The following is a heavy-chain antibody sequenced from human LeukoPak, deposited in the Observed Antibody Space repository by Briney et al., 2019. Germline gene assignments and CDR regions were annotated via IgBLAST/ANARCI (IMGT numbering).Heavy chain of an antibody. CDR2: IRYDGSNK. J-gene: IGHJ4*02. D-gene: IGHD1-26*01. Sequence: GGSLRLSCAASGFTFSSYGMHWVRQAPGKGLEWVAFIRYDGSNKYYADSVKGRFTISRDNSKNTLYLQMNSLRAEDTAVYYCAKDSKTYSGSYGVDYWGQGTLVTVSS. V-gene: IGHV3-30*02. CDR3: AKDSKTYSGSYGVDY. CDR1: GFTFSSYG.